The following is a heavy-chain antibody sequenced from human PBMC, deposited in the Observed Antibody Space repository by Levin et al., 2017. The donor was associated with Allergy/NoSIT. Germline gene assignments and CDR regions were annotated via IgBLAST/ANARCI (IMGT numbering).Heavy chain of an antibody. J-gene: IGHJ4*02. CDR1: GFTFDDYA. D-gene: IGHD5-18*01. CDR2: ISWNSGSI. Sequence: GGSLRLSCAASGFTFDDYAMHWVRQAPGKGLEWVSGISWNSGSIDYADSVKGRFTISRDNAKNSLYLQMNSLRPEDTALYYCAKDITGYSYGAFDYWGQGTLVTVSS. V-gene: IGHV3-9*01. CDR3: AKDITGYSYGAFDY.